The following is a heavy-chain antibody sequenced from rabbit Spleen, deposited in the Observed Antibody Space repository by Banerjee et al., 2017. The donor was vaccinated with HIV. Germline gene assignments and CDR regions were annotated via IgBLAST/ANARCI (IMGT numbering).Heavy chain of an antibody. D-gene: IGHD1-1*01. CDR3: AREEDGGGGGYEL. V-gene: IGHV1S40*01. CDR1: GFSFSSNYY. CDR2: IYPDSSGST. J-gene: IGHJ6*01. Sequence: QSLEESGGDLVKPGGTLTLTCTASGFSFSSNYYMCWVRQAPGRGLECIACIYPDSSGSTWYASWAKGRFTISKASSTVTLQMTSLTVADTATYFCAREEDGGGGGYELWGPGTLVTVS.